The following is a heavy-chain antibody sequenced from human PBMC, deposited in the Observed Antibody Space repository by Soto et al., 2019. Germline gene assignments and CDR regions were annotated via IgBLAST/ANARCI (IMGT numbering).Heavy chain of an antibody. D-gene: IGHD3-3*01. CDR1: SGSISSSNW. V-gene: IGHV4-4*02. J-gene: IGHJ4*02. CDR3: ARSSYYDFWSGYPYYFDY. CDR2: IYHSGST. Sequence: SETLSLTCAVSSGSISSSNWWSWVRQPPRKGLEWIGEIYHSGSTNYNPSLKSRVAISVDKSKNQFSLKLSSVTAADTAVYYCARSSYYDFWSGYPYYFDYWGQGTLVTVSS.